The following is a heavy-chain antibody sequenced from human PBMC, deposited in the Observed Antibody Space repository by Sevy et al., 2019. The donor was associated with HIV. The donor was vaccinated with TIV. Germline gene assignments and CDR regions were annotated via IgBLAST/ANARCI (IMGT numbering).Heavy chain of an antibody. Sequence: GSLRLSCAASGFTFSHYWMHWVRQAPGKGLVWVSRINSDGSSTNYADSVKGRFIISRDNAKNRLYLQMNSLRADDTAVFYWARDRVVGATAAFDIWGQGTMVTVSS. CDR3: ARDRVVGATAAFDI. CDR2: INSDGSST. D-gene: IGHD1-26*01. V-gene: IGHV3-74*01. J-gene: IGHJ3*02. CDR1: GFTFSHYW.